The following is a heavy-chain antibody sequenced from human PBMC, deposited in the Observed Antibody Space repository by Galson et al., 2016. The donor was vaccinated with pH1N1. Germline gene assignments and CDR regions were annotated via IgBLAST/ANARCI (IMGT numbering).Heavy chain of an antibody. D-gene: IGHD4/OR15-4a*01. Sequence: SCKASGYTFTAHYIHWMRQARGQGLGWMGWVNTDNGGTKFAAKFQGRVTMSRDRATTTAYMELGSLRSDDTAIYYCAKGAGANYLVDDWGQGTLVIVSS. CDR1: GYTFTAHY. J-gene: IGHJ4*02. V-gene: IGHV1-2*02. CDR3: AKGAGANYLVDD. CDR2: VNTDNGGT.